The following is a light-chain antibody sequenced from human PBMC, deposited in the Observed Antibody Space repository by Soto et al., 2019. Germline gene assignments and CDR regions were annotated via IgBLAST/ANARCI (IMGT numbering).Light chain of an antibody. CDR2: GNS. CDR3: KSYDSSLSGLVV. V-gene: IGLV1-40*01. J-gene: IGLJ2*01. Sequence: QSALTQPPSVSGAPGQRVTISCTGSSSNIGAGYDVHWYQQLPGTAPKLLIYGNSNRPSGVPDRFSGSKSGTSASLAITGLQADDAADYYSKSYDSSLSGLVVFGGGTKLTVL. CDR1: SSNIGAGYD.